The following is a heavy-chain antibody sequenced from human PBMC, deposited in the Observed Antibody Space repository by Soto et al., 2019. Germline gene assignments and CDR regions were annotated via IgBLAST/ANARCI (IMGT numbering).Heavy chain of an antibody. D-gene: IGHD3-10*01. CDR3: ARTPMVRGVIPQGWFDP. J-gene: IGHJ5*02. CDR1: GGPISSYY. CDR2: IYYSGST. Sequence: LSLTCTVSGGPISSYYWSWIRQPPGKGLEWIGYIYYSGSTNYNPSLKSRVTISVDTSKNQFSLKLSSVTAADTAVYYCARTPMVRGVIPQGWFDPWGQGTLVTVSS. V-gene: IGHV4-59*01.